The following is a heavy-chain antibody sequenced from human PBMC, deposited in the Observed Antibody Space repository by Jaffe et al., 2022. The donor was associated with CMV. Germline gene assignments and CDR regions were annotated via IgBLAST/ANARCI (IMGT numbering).Heavy chain of an antibody. D-gene: IGHD4-17*01. V-gene: IGHV4-59*01. CDR1: GGSISSYY. Sequence: QVQLQESGPGLVKPSETLSLTCTVSGGSISSYYWSWIRQPPGKGLEWIGYIYYSGSTNYNPSLKSRVTISVDTSKNQFSLKLSSVTAADTAVYYCARDYGDYLSVDRGGLGYWGQGTLVTVSS. CDR2: IYYSGST. J-gene: IGHJ4*02. CDR3: ARDYGDYLSVDRGGLGY.